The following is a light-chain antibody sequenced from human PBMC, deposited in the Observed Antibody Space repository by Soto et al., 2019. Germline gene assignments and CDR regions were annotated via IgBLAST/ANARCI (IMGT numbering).Light chain of an antibody. CDR1: QGISNF. J-gene: IGKJ2*01. Sequence: DIQMTQSPSSLSASVGDRVTITCRASQGISNFVNWYQQKPGKAPNLLIYAASSLRRGVPSRFSGRGSWTEFTLTISSLQPEDFATYSCQQSYTDPPYTFGQGTKLEI. V-gene: IGKV1-39*01. CDR2: AAS. CDR3: QQSYTDPPYT.